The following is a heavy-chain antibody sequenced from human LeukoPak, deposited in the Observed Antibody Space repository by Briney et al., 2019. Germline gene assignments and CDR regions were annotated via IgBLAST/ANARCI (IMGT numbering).Heavy chain of an antibody. CDR2: ISSSSFI. CDR1: GFTFSRYS. V-gene: IGHV3-21*01. CDR3: ARDPPLGSCSTISCPHLDY. Sequence: PGGSLRLSCAASGFTFSRYSMNWVRQAPGKGLEWVSSISSSSFIYYADSVKGRFTISRDNAKNSLYLQMNSPRAEDTAVYYCARDPPLGSCSTISCPHLDYWGQGTLVTVSS. J-gene: IGHJ4*02. D-gene: IGHD2-2*01.